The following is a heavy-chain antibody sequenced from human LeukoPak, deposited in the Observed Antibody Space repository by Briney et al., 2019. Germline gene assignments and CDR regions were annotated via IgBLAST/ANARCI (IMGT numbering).Heavy chain of an antibody. CDR1: GYTFTSYG. Sequence: ASVKVSCKASGYTFTSYGISWVRQAPGQGLEWMGGIIPIFGTANYAQKFQGRVTITADESTSTAYMELSSLRSEDTAAYYCARASGGWYVLRSQYYFDYWGQGTLVTVSS. CDR3: ARASGGWYVLRSQYYFDY. V-gene: IGHV1-69*13. J-gene: IGHJ4*02. D-gene: IGHD6-19*01. CDR2: IIPIFGTA.